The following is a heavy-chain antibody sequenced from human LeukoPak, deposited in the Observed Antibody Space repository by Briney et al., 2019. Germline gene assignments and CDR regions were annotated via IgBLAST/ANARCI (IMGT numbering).Heavy chain of an antibody. D-gene: IGHD3-22*01. CDR1: GFTFSSYG. CDR2: ISYDGSNK. V-gene: IGHV3-30*03. CDR3: ARWGIVVVISSDAFDI. Sequence: GGSLRLSCAASGFTFSSYGMHWVRQAPGKGLEWVAVISYDGSNKYYADSVKGRFTISRDNSKNTLYLQMNSLRAEDTAVYYCARWGIVVVISSDAFDIWGQGTMVTVSS. J-gene: IGHJ3*02.